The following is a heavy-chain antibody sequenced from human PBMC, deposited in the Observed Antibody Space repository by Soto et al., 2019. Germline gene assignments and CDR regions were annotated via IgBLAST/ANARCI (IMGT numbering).Heavy chain of an antibody. CDR1: GYSFTSYS. CDR3: ARGYYESSGSGPIDP. V-gene: IGHV1-3*01. J-gene: IGHJ5*02. CDR2: INAGNGDT. Sequence: ASVKVSCKASGYSFTSYSTHWVRQAPGQRLEYMGWINAGNGDTKYSQKFQGRVTITRDTSARTAYMELSSLRSEDTAVYYCARGYYESSGSGPIDPWGQGTLVTVSS. D-gene: IGHD3-22*01.